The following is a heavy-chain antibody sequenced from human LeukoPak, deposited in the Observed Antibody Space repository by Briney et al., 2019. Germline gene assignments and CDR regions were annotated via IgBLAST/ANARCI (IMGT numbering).Heavy chain of an antibody. J-gene: IGHJ6*03. CDR1: GFTFSHYG. V-gene: IGHV3-30*04. CDR2: ISSDGVEK. CDR3: AREGHYDILTGYSPVEYYFYYMDV. D-gene: IGHD3-9*01. Sequence: PGGSLRLSCEASGFTFSHYGIHWVRQTPGKRLEWAAAISSDGVEKHYADSVKGRFTISRDNSKSTLYLQMNSLRAEDTALYYCAREGHYDILTGYSPVEYYFYYMDVWGKGTTVTVSS.